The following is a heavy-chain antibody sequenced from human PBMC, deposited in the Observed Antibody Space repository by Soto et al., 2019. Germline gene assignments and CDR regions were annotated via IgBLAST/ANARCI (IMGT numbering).Heavy chain of an antibody. CDR2: ISGSGGGT. CDR1: GFTFSSYA. J-gene: IGHJ4*02. Sequence: EVQLLESGGGLVQPGGSLRLSCAASGFTFSSYAMTWVRQAPGKGLEWVSAISGSGGGTDYADSVKGRCTISRDNAKNTLYLQMNSLRAEDTAVYYCAKGAPWYLDYWGQGTLVTVSS. CDR3: AKGAPWYLDY. V-gene: IGHV3-23*01.